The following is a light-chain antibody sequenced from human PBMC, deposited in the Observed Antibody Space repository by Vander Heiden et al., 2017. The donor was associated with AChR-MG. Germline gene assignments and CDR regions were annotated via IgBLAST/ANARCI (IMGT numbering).Light chain of an antibody. J-gene: IGKJ4*01. CDR2: AAS. CDR1: QGISSY. Sequence: IQLTQSPSSLSASVGDRVTITCRASQGISSYLAWYQQKPWKAPKLLIYAASTLQCGVPSRFSGSGSGTDFTLTISSLQPEDFATYYCQQLNSYPLTFGGGTKVEIK. V-gene: IGKV1-9*01. CDR3: QQLNSYPLT.